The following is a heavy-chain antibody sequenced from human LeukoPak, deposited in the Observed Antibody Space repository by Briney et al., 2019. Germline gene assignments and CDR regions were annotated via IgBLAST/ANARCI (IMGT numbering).Heavy chain of an antibody. CDR2: TYYRSKWYD. Sequence: SQTLSLTFAFSGDSVSINSAAWNWIRQSPARGLEWLGRTYYRSKWYDDYAVSVKSRITITPDTSTNQFSLQLNTVTPEDTAVYYCARDIRSGAAAPYYFDYWGQGTLVTVSS. V-gene: IGHV6-1*01. CDR1: GDSVSINSAA. J-gene: IGHJ4*02. CDR3: ARDIRSGAAAPYYFDY. D-gene: IGHD6-13*01.